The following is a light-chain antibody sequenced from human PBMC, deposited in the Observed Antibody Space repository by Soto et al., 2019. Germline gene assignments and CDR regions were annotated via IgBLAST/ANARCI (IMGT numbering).Light chain of an antibody. Sequence: EIVLTQSPGTLSLSPGERGTLSCRASQSVSSNYLAWYQQKPGQAPSLLIDIAFSRATGIPDRFSDSGSGTDFTHTISILEPEDFAVYYCQYYGSSPWTFGQGTKVEIK. V-gene: IGKV3-20*01. CDR2: IAF. J-gene: IGKJ1*01. CDR1: QSVSSNY. CDR3: QYYGSSPWT.